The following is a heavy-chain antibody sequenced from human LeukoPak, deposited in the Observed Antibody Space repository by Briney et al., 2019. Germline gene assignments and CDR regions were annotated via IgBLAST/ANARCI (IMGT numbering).Heavy chain of an antibody. CDR2: IYYSGGT. CDR1: GGSISSSTYF. D-gene: IGHD6-19*01. V-gene: IGHV4-39*01. J-gene: IGHJ6*03. Sequence: SETLPLTCTVSGGSISSSTYFWGWVRQPPGKGLEWIGSIYYSGGTYYNVSLQSRVTISVDTSKNQFSLKLSSVTAADTAVYYCATSSGWSPYYYYMDVWGKGTTVTISS. CDR3: ATSSGWSPYYYYMDV.